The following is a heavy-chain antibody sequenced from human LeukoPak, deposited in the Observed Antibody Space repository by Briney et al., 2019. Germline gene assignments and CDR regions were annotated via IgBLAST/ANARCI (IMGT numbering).Heavy chain of an antibody. D-gene: IGHD2-15*01. CDR1: GDSINSNY. J-gene: IGHJ4*02. CDR3: ARLLAGCPGGRCRAHFDY. V-gene: IGHV4-59*01. CDR2: IYYGGST. Sequence: PSETLSLTCSVSGDSINSNYWSWMRQPPGKGLEWIGCIYYGGSTNYNPSLKSRVSMSVDTSKNQFSLNLSSVTAADTAVYHCARLLAGCPGGRCRAHFDYWGQGTLVTVSS.